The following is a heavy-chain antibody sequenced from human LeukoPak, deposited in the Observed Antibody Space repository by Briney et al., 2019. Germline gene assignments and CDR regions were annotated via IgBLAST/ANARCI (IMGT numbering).Heavy chain of an antibody. V-gene: IGHV3-23*01. CDR2: ISGSGGST. Sequence: GRSLRLSCAASGFTFSSYAMSWVRQAPGKGLEWVSAISGSGGSTYYADSVKGRFTISRDNSKNTLYLQMNSLRAEDTAVYYCAKYYYDSSYYFDYWGQGTLVTVSS. CDR1: GFTFSSYA. CDR3: AKYYYDSSYYFDY. J-gene: IGHJ4*02. D-gene: IGHD3-22*01.